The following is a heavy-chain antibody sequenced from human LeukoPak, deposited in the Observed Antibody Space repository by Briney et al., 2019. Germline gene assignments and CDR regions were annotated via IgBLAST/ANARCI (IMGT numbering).Heavy chain of an antibody. CDR3: ARAKPYYDFWSGYYNFPNYGMDV. CDR2: IYSGGST. Sequence: GRSLRLSCAASGFTVSSNYMSWVRQAPGKGLEWVSVIYSGGSTYYADSVKGRFTISRDNSKNTLYLQMNSLRAEDTAVYYCARAKPYYDFWSGYYNFPNYGMDVWGQGTTVTVSS. CDR1: GFTVSSNY. J-gene: IGHJ6*02. V-gene: IGHV3-66*01. D-gene: IGHD3-3*01.